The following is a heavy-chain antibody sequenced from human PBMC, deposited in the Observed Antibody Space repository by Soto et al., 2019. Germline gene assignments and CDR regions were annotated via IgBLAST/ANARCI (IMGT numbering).Heavy chain of an antibody. D-gene: IGHD6-6*01. Sequence: QVQLQEAGPGLVKPSQTLSLTCTVSGGSISSGGYYWSWIRQHPGKGLEWIGYIYYSGSTYYNPSLKSRVTISVDPSKNQFSLKLSSVTAADTAVYYCARERIAAPNWFDPWGQGTLVTVSS. CDR2: IYYSGST. CDR3: ARERIAAPNWFDP. CDR1: GGSISSGGYY. V-gene: IGHV4-31*03. J-gene: IGHJ5*02.